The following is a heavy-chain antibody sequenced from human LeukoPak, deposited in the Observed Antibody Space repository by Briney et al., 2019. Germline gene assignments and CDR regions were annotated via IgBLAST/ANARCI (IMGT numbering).Heavy chain of an antibody. J-gene: IGHJ4*02. Sequence: SETLSLTCTVSGGSISSYYWTWIRQPPGKGLEWIGYIYYSGSTNYNPSLKSRVTISVDTSKNQFSLKLSSVTAADTAVYYCARAVVGYNQRIDYWGQGILVTVSS. CDR1: GGSISSYY. V-gene: IGHV4-59*01. CDR2: IYYSGST. CDR3: ARAVVGYNQRIDY. D-gene: IGHD1-14*01.